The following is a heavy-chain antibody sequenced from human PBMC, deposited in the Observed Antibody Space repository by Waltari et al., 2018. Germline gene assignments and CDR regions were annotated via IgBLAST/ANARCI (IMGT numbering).Heavy chain of an antibody. J-gene: IGHJ4*02. Sequence: EVQLVESGRGLVKPGGSLSLTRAASRFTSRNAWFSCVRQAPGKVLEWIGRIKSKTDGGTTDYAAPVKGRFTISRDDSKNTLYLQMNSLKTEDTAVYYCTTDRYCSSTSCRGGGYWGQGTLVTVSS. CDR1: RFTSRNAW. D-gene: IGHD2-2*01. V-gene: IGHV3-15*01. CDR3: TTDRYCSSTSCRGGGY. CDR2: IKSKTDGGTT.